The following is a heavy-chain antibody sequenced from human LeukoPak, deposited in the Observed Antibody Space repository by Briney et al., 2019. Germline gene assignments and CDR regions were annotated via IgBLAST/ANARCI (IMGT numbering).Heavy chain of an antibody. CDR3: ARVPVAAPYYYYYGMDV. CDR1: GGTFSSYA. CDR2: IIPILGIA. Sequence: SVKVSCKASGGTFSSYAISWVRQAPGQGLEWMGRIIPILGIANYAQKFQGRVTITADKSTSTAYMELSSLRSEDTAVYYCARVPVAAPYYYYYGMDVWGQGTTVTASS. V-gene: IGHV1-69*04. J-gene: IGHJ6*02.